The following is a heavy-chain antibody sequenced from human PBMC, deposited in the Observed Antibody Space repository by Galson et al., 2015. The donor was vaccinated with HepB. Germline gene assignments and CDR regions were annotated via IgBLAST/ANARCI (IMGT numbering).Heavy chain of an antibody. J-gene: IGHJ4*02. V-gene: IGHV1-69*02. CDR3: ARNRRDGYNYEADY. Sequence: SVKVSCKASGDTFSSYTITWVRQAPGQGLEWMGRIIPYLEMANYAQKFQDRVTFTADKSTSTSYLDLHSLTSEDTAVYFCARNRRDGYNYEADYWGQGTLVTVSS. CDR1: GDTFSSYT. CDR2: IIPYLEMA. D-gene: IGHD5-24*01.